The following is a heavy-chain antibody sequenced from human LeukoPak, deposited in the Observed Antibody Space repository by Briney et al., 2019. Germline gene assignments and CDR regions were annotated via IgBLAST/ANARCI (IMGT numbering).Heavy chain of an antibody. CDR3: ARDSRYGSYYDFWSGYSYNWFDP. CDR2: INTNTGNP. J-gene: IGHJ5*02. CDR1: GYTFTSYA. Sequence: ASVKVSCKASGYTFTSYAMNWVRQAPGQGLEWMGWINTNTGNPTYAQGFTGRFVFSLDTSVSTAYLQISSLKAEDTAVYYCARDSRYGSYYDFWSGYSYNWFDPWGQGTLVTVSS. D-gene: IGHD3-3*01. V-gene: IGHV7-4-1*02.